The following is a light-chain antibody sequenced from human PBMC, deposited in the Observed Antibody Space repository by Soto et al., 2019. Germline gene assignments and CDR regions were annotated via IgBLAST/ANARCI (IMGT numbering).Light chain of an antibody. CDR3: SSYTSSNTLV. CDR2: EVS. Sequence: QSVLTQPASVSGSPGQSITISCTGTSSDVGGYKYVSWYQHQSGTAPKLMIYEVSNRPSGVSNRFSGSKSGNTASLTISGLQAEDEADYYCSSYTSSNTLVFGGGTQLTVL. CDR1: SSDVGGYKY. V-gene: IGLV2-14*01. J-gene: IGLJ7*01.